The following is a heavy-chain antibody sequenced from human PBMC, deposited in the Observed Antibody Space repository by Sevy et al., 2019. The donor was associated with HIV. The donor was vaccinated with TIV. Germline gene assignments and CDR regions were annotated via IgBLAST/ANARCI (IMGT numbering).Heavy chain of an antibody. D-gene: IGHD2-8*01. CDR3: AREGCTKPHDY. CDR2: LSFGCGEI. Sequence: GEVLKISCAASGFTFSKYSMSWVRQPPGKGLEWVATLSFGCGEINYSDSVKGRFTISRDNSKSSVYLQMNNLRPEDTAVYYCAREGCTKPHDYWGQGTLVTVSS. V-gene: IGHV3-23*01. CDR1: GFTFSKYS. J-gene: IGHJ4*02.